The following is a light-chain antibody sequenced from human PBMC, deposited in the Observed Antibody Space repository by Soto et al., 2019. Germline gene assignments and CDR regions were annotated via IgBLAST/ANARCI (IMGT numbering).Light chain of an antibody. CDR3: QQYNNWPLT. V-gene: IGKV3-15*01. CDR2: GAS. CDR1: QSVSSN. Sequence: EIVMTQSPATLSVSPGERATLSCRASQSVSSNLAWYQQKPGKAPRLLIYGASTRATGIPARFSGSGSGTEFTLTISSLQSEDFAVYYCQQYNNWPLTFGGGTKV. J-gene: IGKJ4*01.